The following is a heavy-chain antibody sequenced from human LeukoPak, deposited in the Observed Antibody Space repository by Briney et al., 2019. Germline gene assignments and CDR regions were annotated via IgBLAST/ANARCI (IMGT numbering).Heavy chain of an antibody. CDR2: ISGSGGST. J-gene: IGHJ4*02. D-gene: IGHD2-2*01. Sequence: PGGSLRLSCAASGFSFSSYAMSWVRQAPGKGLEWVSSISGSGGSTNYADSVKGRFTISRDNSKNTLYLQMHSLRADDTAVYYCAKALGYCSSTNCDYYFDYWGQGTLVTVSS. CDR3: AKALGYCSSTNCDYYFDY. CDR1: GFSFSSYA. V-gene: IGHV3-23*01.